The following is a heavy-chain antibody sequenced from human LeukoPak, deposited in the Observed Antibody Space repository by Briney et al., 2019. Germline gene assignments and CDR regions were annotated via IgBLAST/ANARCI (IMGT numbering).Heavy chain of an antibody. V-gene: IGHV4-59*08. D-gene: IGHD3-10*02. J-gene: IGHJ5*02. CDR3: ARRRYYVPLGLDL. Sequence: SDTLSLTCTVSGGSLSGYWWTWIRQPPGQGLEWIGIIYHTGSTSYNPSLKRRVTLSVETSKNQFALKLSSVTAADTAVYYCARRRYYVPLGLDLWGRGTLVTVSS. CDR1: GGSLSGYW. CDR2: IYHTGST.